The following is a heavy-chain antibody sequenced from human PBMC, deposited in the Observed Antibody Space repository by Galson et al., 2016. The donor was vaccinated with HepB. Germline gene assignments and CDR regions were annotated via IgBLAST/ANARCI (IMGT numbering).Heavy chain of an antibody. D-gene: IGHD1-26*01. CDR1: GFTVSNSY. CDR3: AKDGRGMDV. CDR2: IYSGGLT. Sequence: SLRLSCAASGFTVSNSYINWIRQAPGKGLECVSVIYSGGLTYYADSVKGRFTISRDTSKNTLYLQMNSLRVEVTAVYYCAKDGRGMDVWGQGTTVTVSS. V-gene: IGHV3-53*05. J-gene: IGHJ6*02.